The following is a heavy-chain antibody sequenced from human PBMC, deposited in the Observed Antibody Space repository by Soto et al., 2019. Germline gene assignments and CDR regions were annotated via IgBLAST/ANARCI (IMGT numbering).Heavy chain of an antibody. D-gene: IGHD3-16*01. Sequence: QVQLVQSGAEVKKPGASVKVACKASGYTFTSYYMHWVRQPPGQGLEWMGIIKPSGGSTSYAQKYQGRVKMTRHTSTGTVYMELSSLRSEDTAVYYCAGPRYVGNETLYYYYGMDVWGQGTTVTVSS. CDR2: IKPSGGST. CDR3: AGPRYVGNETLYYYYGMDV. CDR1: GYTFTSYY. V-gene: IGHV1-46*01. J-gene: IGHJ6*02.